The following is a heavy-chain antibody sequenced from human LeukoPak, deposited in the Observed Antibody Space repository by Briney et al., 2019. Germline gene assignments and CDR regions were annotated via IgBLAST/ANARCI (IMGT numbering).Heavy chain of an antibody. CDR3: ARGGGSNYFGY. CDR2: IKQDGSEK. Sequence: GGSLRLSCAASGFTFSNHWMSWVRQAPGKGLEWVANIKQDGSEKYYVDSVKGRFTISRDIAKNSLYLQVNSLRADDTALYYCARGGGSNYFGYWGQGTLVTVSS. V-gene: IGHV3-7*04. D-gene: IGHD1-26*01. J-gene: IGHJ4*02. CDR1: GFTFSNHW.